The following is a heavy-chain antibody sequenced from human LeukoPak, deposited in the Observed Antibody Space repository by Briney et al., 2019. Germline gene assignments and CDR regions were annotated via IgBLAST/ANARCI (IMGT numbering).Heavy chain of an antibody. CDR1: GFTFSSYG. D-gene: IGHD5-18*01. Sequence: PGGSLRLSCAASGFTFSSYGMHWVRQAPGKGLEWVAVISYDGSNKYYADSVKGRFTISRDNSKNTLYLQMNSLRAEDTAVYYCARDLSGYSYGYFDYWGQGTLVTVSS. V-gene: IGHV3-30*19. CDR2: ISYDGSNK. CDR3: ARDLSGYSYGYFDY. J-gene: IGHJ4*02.